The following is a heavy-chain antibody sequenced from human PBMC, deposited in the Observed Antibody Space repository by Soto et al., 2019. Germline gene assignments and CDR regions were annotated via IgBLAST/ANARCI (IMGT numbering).Heavy chain of an antibody. CDR1: GGSVGSVGYT. CDR2: IYNSGTF. V-gene: IGHV4-30-2*01. Sequence: SETLSLTCALSGGSVGSVGYTWSWIRQPPGGGLEWIGYIYNSGTFLYNPSLKTRLTVSLDMSTNQFSLTLSSMTAADTAVYYCARTQFYSGSADYRNIMFDPWGQGTQVTVSS. CDR3: ARTQFYSGSADYRNIMFDP. J-gene: IGHJ5*02. D-gene: IGHD3-10*01.